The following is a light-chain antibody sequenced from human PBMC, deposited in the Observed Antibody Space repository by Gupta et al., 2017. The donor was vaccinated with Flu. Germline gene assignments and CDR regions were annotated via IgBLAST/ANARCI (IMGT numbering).Light chain of an antibody. V-gene: IGKV3-11*01. J-gene: IGKJ2*01. Sequence: ERATLSCRASQTVNPSLAWYQQKPGQAPRLLIYDASNRPAGIPARFSASGSGTDFTLTISSVEPEDFAVYYCQQRTSWPMYTFGQGTKLEMK. CDR1: QTVNPS. CDR2: DAS. CDR3: QQRTSWPMYT.